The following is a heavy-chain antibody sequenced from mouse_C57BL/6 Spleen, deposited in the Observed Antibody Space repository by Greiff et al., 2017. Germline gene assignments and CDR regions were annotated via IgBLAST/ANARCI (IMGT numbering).Heavy chain of an antibody. CDR3: AIITTVVATVDY. D-gene: IGHD1-1*01. CDR1: GYTFTSYW. CDR2: IDPNSGGT. Sequence: QVQLQQPGAELVKPGASVKLSCKASGYTFTSYWMHRVKQRPGRGLEWIGRIDPNSGGTKYNEKFKSKATLTVDKPSSPAYMQLSILTSEDSAVYYCAIITTVVATVDYWGQGTTLTVSS. J-gene: IGHJ2*01. V-gene: IGHV1-72*01.